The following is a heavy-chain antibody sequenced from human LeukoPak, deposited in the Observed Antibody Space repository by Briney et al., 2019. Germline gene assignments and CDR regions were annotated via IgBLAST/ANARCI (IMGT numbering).Heavy chain of an antibody. Sequence: GGSLRLSCAASGFTFSNYAMSWVRQAPGKGLEWVAVISYDGSNKYYADSVKGRFTISRDNSKNTLYLQMNSLRAEDTAVYYCAKDGYDILTGYHDAFDIWGQGTMVTVSS. V-gene: IGHV3-30*18. CDR3: AKDGYDILTGYHDAFDI. CDR1: GFTFSNYA. CDR2: ISYDGSNK. J-gene: IGHJ3*02. D-gene: IGHD3-9*01.